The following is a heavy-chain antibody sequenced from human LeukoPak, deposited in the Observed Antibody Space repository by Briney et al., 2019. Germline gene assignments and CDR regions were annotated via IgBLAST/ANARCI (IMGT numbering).Heavy chain of an antibody. V-gene: IGHV3-48*01. Sequence: GGSLRLSCAASGFTFSSYSMNWVRQAPGKGLEWVSYISSSSSTIYYADSVKGRFTISRDNAKNSLYLQMNSLRAEDTAVYYCARGNGYDTYYYYYYYMDVWGKGTTVTVSS. D-gene: IGHD5-12*01. CDR3: ARGNGYDTYYYYYYYMDV. CDR2: ISSSSSTI. CDR1: GFTFSSYS. J-gene: IGHJ6*03.